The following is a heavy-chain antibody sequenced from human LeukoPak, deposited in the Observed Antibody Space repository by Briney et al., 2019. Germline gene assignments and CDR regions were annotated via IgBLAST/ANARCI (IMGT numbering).Heavy chain of an antibody. J-gene: IGHJ6*02. V-gene: IGHV3-33*01. D-gene: IGHD3-10*01. Sequence: PGGSLRLPCAASGFSFSNYGMHWVRQAPGKGLEWVAVIWYDGSNKYYADSVKGRFTISRDNSKNTVDLQMNSLRAEDTAVYYCARGVGNYYYYMDVWGQGTTVTVSS. CDR3: ARGVGNYYYYMDV. CDR2: IWYDGSNK. CDR1: GFSFSNYG.